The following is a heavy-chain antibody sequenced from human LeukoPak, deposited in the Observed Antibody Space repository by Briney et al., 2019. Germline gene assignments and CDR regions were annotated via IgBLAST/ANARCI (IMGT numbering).Heavy chain of an antibody. D-gene: IGHD6-6*01. V-gene: IGHV4-31*03. J-gene: IGHJ4*02. CDR2: INYSGRT. CDR3: ARVGSSFPFDY. CDR1: GGSISSGGYY. Sequence: PSQTLSLTCTVSGGSISSGGYYWSWIRQHPGKGLEWIGNINYSGRTYYTPSLKSRVTISVDTSKSPFSLRLSSVTAADTAVYFCARVGSSFPFDYWGQGTLVTVSS.